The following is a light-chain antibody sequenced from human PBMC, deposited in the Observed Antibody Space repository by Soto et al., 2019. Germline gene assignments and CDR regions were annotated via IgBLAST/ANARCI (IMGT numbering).Light chain of an antibody. CDR2: DVY. CDR3: CSYAGGYTLV. J-gene: IGLJ2*01. CDR1: SSDVGGYDS. Sequence: QSALTQPRSVSGSPGLSVTISCTGTSSDVGGYDSVSWYQHHPGKAPKLMIYDVYKRPSGVPDRFSSSKSGNTASLTISGLQAEDEADYYCCSYAGGYTLVFGGGTKLTVL. V-gene: IGLV2-11*01.